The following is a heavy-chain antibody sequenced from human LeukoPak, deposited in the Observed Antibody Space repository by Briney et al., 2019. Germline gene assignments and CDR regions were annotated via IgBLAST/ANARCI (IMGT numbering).Heavy chain of an antibody. D-gene: IGHD3-16*01. CDR2: IYYSGST. Sequence: SETLSLTCTVSGGSISSYYWSWIRQPPGKGLEWIGYIYYSGSTNYNPSLKSRVTISVDTSKNQFSLKLSSVTAADTAVYYCARSAWGELGYFDYWGQGTPVTVSS. J-gene: IGHJ4*02. CDR3: ARSAWGELGYFDY. CDR1: GGSISSYY. V-gene: IGHV4-59*12.